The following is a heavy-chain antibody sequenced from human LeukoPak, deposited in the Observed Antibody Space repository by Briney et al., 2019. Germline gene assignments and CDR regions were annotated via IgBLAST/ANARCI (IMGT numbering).Heavy chain of an antibody. D-gene: IGHD3-3*01. CDR2: INHSGST. Sequence: PSETLSLTCAVYGGSFSGYYWSWIRQPPGKGLEWIGEINHSGSTNYNPSLKSRVTISVDTSKNQFSLKLSSVTAADTAVYYCARVIVTIFGVVITGRYWYFDLWGRGTLVTVSS. CDR1: GGSFSGYY. V-gene: IGHV4-34*01. J-gene: IGHJ2*01. CDR3: ARVIVTIFGVVITGRYWYFDL.